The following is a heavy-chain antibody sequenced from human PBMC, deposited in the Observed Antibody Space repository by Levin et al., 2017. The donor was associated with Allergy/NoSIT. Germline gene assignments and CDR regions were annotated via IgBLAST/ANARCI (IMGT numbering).Heavy chain of an antibody. D-gene: IGHD2-21*02. J-gene: IGHJ4*02. V-gene: IGHV1-46*01. CDR3: AREAYCGGDCYYGDY. CDR2: INPSGGTT. CDR1: GYTFTDYY. Sequence: ASVKVSCKASGYTFTDYYIHWVRQAPGQGLEWMGIINPSGGTTSYAEKFQGRVTMTRDMSTSTVHMELSSLTSEDVAVYYCAREAYCGGDCYYGDYWGQGTLVTVSA.